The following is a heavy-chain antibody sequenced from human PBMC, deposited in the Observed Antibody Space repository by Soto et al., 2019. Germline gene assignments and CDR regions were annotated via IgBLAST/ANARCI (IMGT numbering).Heavy chain of an antibody. CDR3: ASLIAAAGPPHSPRYYYGMDV. Sequence: SVEVSCKASGGTFSSYAISWVRQDPEQGLEWMGGIIPIFGTADYAQKFQGRVTITADESTSTAYMELSSLRSEDTAVYYWASLIAAAGPPHSPRYYYGMDVWGQGTTVTVSS. D-gene: IGHD6-13*01. J-gene: IGHJ6*02. CDR1: GGTFSSYA. V-gene: IGHV1-69*13. CDR2: IIPIFGTA.